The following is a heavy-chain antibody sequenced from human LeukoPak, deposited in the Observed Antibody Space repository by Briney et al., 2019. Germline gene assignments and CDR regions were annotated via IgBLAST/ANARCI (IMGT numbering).Heavy chain of an antibody. D-gene: IGHD3-9*01. CDR3: ARASLYYDILTGYSTDAFDI. CDR1: GGSISSYY. Sequence: SETLSLTCTVSGGSISSYYWSWIRQPPGKGLEWIGYIYYSGSTNYNPSLKSRVTISVDTSKHQFSLKLSSVTAADTAVYYCARASLYYDILTGYSTDAFDIWGQGTMVTVSS. V-gene: IGHV4-59*01. CDR2: IYYSGST. J-gene: IGHJ3*02.